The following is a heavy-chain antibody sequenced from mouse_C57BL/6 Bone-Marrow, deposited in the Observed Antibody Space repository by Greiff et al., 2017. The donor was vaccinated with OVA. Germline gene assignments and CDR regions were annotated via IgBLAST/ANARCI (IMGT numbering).Heavy chain of an antibody. CDR2: INPSSGYT. V-gene: IGHV1-7*01. J-gene: IGHJ3*01. Sequence: VQLQQSGAELAKPGASVKLSCKASGYTFTSYWMHWVKQRPGQGLEWIGYINPSSGYTKYNQKFKDKATLTADKSSSTAYMQLSSLTYDDSAVYYCAVYYYGSPWFAYWGQGTLVTVSA. CDR3: AVYYYGSPWFAY. D-gene: IGHD1-1*01. CDR1: GYTFTSYW.